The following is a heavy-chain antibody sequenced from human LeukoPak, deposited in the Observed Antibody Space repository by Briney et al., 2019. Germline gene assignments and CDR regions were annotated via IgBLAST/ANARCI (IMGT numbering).Heavy chain of an antibody. Sequence: PSETLSLTCTVSGGSISSSSYYWGWIRQPPGTGLEWIGSIYYSGSTYYNPSLKSRVTISVDTSKNQFSLKLSSVTAADTAVYYCARQSTEYYDILTGYYKEYYFDYWGQGTLVTVSS. V-gene: IGHV4-39*01. CDR1: GGSISSSSYY. CDR2: IYYSGST. D-gene: IGHD3-9*01. CDR3: ARQSTEYYDILTGYYKEYYFDY. J-gene: IGHJ4*02.